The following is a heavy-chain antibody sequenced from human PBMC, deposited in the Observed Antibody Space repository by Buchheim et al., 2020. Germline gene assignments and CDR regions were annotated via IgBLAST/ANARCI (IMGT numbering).Heavy chain of an antibody. CDR2: IRNKPNSYST. J-gene: IGHJ4*02. Sequence: EVQLVESGGGLVQPGGSLRLSCAASGFTFSDHFMDWVRQAPGKGLEWVGRIRNKPNSYSTEYAASVKGRFPVSRDDSKTSVYLQMNSLKAEDTAVYYCARDRSGGSLDYWGQGTL. CDR1: GFTFSDHF. D-gene: IGHD2-15*01. CDR3: ARDRSGGSLDY. V-gene: IGHV3-72*01.